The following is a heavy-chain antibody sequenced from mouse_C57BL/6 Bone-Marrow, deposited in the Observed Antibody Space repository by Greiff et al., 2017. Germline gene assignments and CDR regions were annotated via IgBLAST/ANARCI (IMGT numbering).Heavy chain of an antibody. J-gene: IGHJ1*03. V-gene: IGHV1-22*01. D-gene: IGHD1-1*01. CDR3: ARRALYYYGSSWYFDV. Sequence: VQLQQSGPELVKPGASVKMSCKASGYTFTDYNMHWVKQSHGKSLEWIGYINPNNGGTSYNQKFKGKATLTVNKSSSTAYMELRSLTSEDSAVYYCARRALYYYGSSWYFDVWGTGTTVTVSS. CDR1: GYTFTDYN. CDR2: INPNNGGT.